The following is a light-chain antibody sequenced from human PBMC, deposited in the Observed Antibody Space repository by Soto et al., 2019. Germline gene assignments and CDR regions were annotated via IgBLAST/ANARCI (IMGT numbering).Light chain of an antibody. Sequence: DIQMTQSPSTLSASVGDRVTITCRASQSISSWLAWYQQKPGKAPKLLIYDASILESGVPSRFSGSGSGTEFALTVSSLQPDDFATYCCQQYNSFSPVYTFGQGTRLEIK. J-gene: IGKJ2*01. CDR1: QSISSW. V-gene: IGKV1-5*01. CDR2: DAS. CDR3: QQYNSFSPVYT.